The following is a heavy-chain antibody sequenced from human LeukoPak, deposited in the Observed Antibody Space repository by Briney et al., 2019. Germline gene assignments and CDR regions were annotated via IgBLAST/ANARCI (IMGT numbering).Heavy chain of an antibody. V-gene: IGHV2-5*02. Sequence: SGPTLVKPTQTVTLTCTFSGFSLSTGGVGVGVGWIRQPPGKALAWLALIYWDDDKRYSPSLKSRLTITKDTSKNQVVLTMTNMDPADTATYYCAHPGGPGSFDVWGQGTVVTVSS. CDR3: AHPGGPGSFDV. CDR1: GFSLSTGGVGVG. CDR2: IYWDDDK. D-gene: IGHD3-10*01. J-gene: IGHJ3*01.